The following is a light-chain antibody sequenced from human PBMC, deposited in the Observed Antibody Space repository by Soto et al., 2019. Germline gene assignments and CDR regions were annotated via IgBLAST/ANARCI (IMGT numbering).Light chain of an antibody. CDR2: GAS. V-gene: IGKV3-20*01. J-gene: IGKJ1*01. Sequence: EIVLTQSPGTLSLSPGERATLSCRASQSVSRYLAWYQQKPGRAPRVLIYGASSRATGIPDRFSGSGSGTDFTLTISRLEPEDFAVYYCQQYGSSPWTFGQGTKVEIK. CDR1: QSVSRY. CDR3: QQYGSSPWT.